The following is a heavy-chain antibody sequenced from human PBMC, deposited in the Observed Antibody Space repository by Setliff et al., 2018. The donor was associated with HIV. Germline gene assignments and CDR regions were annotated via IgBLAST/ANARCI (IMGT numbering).Heavy chain of an antibody. D-gene: IGHD3-10*02. CDR1: GGSIRNHY. CDR2: VYFTGTPTRRLSEYNPYRENPTRGTT. CDR3: ARSGSYVGPIQH. Sequence: PSETLSLTCTVSGGSIRNHYWSWVRQAPGKGLEWIGNVYFTGTPTRRLSEYNPYRENPTRGTTDYNPSLRSRVTISLDVSKSQFYLRLTSVTAADTAVYYCARSGSYVGPIQHWGQGTLVTVSS. V-gene: IGHV4-59*11. J-gene: IGHJ1*01.